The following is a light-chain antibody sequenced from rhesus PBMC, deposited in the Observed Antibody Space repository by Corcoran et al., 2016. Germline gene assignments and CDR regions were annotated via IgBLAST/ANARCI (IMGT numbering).Light chain of an antibody. CDR2: AAS. CDR3: QQVYSAPNS. CDR1: QGISSR. Sequence: DIQMTQSPSSLSASVGVKATITCRASQGISSRLAWYQQKPGRAPKLLIYAASGLQSGVPSRFSGSGSGTDYTLPVGSLQPEDFATYCCQQVYSAPNSFGQGTKVEIE. V-gene: IGKV1-18*01. J-gene: IGKJ2*01.